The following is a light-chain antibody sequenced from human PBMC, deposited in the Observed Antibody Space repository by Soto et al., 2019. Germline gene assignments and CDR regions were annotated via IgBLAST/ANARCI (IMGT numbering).Light chain of an antibody. Sequence: QSALTQPASVSGSPGQSITISCTGTSSDVGGFHYVSWYQQYPGKAPKLMIYEVSNRPSGVSNRFSGSKSGNTASLTISGLQAEDEADYYCSSYADTNNLVFGGGTKLTVL. V-gene: IGLV2-14*01. CDR1: SSDVGGFHY. J-gene: IGLJ2*01. CDR3: SSYADTNNLV. CDR2: EVS.